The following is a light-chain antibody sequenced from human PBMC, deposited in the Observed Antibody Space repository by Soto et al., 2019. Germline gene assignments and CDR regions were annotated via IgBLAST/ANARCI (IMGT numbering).Light chain of an antibody. CDR2: DAV. J-gene: IGKJ5*01. CDR1: QNIIVY. V-gene: IGKV1-39*01. CDR3: QQSYNVLPFT. Sequence: DIQMTQSPSSLSASVGDRVTITCRASQNIIVYLNWYQQKPGEAPKVLITDAVSLQSGVPTRFSGSGSGTDFTLTISSLQPEDFATYYCQQSYNVLPFTFGQGTRLE.